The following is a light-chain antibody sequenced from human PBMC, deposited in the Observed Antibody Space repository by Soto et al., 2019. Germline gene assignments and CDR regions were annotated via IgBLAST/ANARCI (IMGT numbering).Light chain of an antibody. Sequence: QSALTQPASVSGSPGQSITISCTGTSSDVGGYNYVSWYQQHPGKAPKLMISNVGDRPSGVSNRFSGSKSGNTASLTISGLQTEDEADYYRSSYTSSSTVVFGGGTKVTVL. J-gene: IGLJ2*01. CDR3: SSYTSSSTVV. V-gene: IGLV2-14*03. CDR2: NVG. CDR1: SSDVGGYNY.